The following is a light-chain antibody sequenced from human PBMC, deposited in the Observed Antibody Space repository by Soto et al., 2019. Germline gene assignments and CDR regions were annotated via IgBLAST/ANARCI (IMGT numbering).Light chain of an antibody. V-gene: IGKV1-33*01. CDR1: QDISDS. Sequence: DIQMTQSPSSLSASVGDRITITCQASQDISDSLNWYQQKPGRAPNLLIYDASNLETGVPSRFSGSGSGTDFTFTITGLQPEDIETYYCHQYTNPPLTFGAGTKVDI. CDR2: DAS. CDR3: HQYTNPPLT. J-gene: IGKJ4*01.